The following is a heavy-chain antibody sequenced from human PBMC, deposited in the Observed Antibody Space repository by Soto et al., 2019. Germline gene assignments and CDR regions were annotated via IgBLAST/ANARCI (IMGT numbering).Heavy chain of an antibody. CDR1: GFSFSSYA. D-gene: IGHD5-12*01. CDR3: AQGSIEYSASVDN. V-gene: IGHV3-23*01. CDR2: ISARGGSL. Sequence: EVQLLESGGGLVQPVGSLRLSCAASGFSFSSYAMVWVRQAPGKGLDWVSVISARGGSLYFADSVKGRFTISRDNSKKVLSLELNSLRVADKATYFCAQGSIEYSASVDNWGHRTLV. J-gene: IGHJ4*01.